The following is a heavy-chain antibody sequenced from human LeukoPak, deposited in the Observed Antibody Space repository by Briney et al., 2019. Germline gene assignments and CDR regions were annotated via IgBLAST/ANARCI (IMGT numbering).Heavy chain of an antibody. V-gene: IGHV4-4*07. CDR2: IYTSGST. D-gene: IGHD3-22*01. J-gene: IGHJ5*02. Sequence: PSETLSLTCTVSGGSISSYYWSWIRQPAGKGLEWIGRIYTSGSTNYTPSLKSRVTMSVDTSKNQFSLKLSSVTAADTAVYYCARDYDSSGYYQGWFDPWGQGTLVTVSS. CDR1: GGSISSYY. CDR3: ARDYDSSGYYQGWFDP.